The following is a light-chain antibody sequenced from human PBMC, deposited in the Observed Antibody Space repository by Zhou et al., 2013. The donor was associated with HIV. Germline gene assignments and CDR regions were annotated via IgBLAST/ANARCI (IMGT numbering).Light chain of an antibody. CDR3: QQCNSAPWT. CDR2: KAS. V-gene: IGKV1-5*03. Sequence: DIQVAQSPSTLSASVGDTVTIACRASQNIGNSLAWYQQRPGTAPKLLVYKASTLEIGVPSRFSGSGSGTEFTLTINSLQPDDFATYYCQQCNSAPWTFGQGTKVDI. CDR1: QNIGNS. J-gene: IGKJ1*01.